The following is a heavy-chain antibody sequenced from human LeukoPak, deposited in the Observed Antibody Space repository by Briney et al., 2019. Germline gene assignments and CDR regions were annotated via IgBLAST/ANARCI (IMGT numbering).Heavy chain of an antibody. CDR3: ARDMVRGVIISDY. Sequence: ASVKVSCKASGYTFTDYYMHWVRQAPGQGLEWMGWINPNSGGTNYAQKFQGRVTMTRDTSISTAYMELSRLRSDDTAVYYCARDMVRGVIISDYWGQGTLVTVSS. CDR1: GYTFTDYY. CDR2: INPNSGGT. J-gene: IGHJ4*02. V-gene: IGHV1-2*02. D-gene: IGHD3-10*01.